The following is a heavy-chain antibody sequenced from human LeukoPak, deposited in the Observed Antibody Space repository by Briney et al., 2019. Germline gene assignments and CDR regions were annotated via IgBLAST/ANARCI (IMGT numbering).Heavy chain of an antibody. J-gene: IGHJ4*02. V-gene: IGHV3-48*04. Sequence: GGSLRLSCAASGFTFSSYSMNWVRQAPGKGLEWISYISDVSSTIYYADSVKGRFTISRDNAKNSLYLQMNSLRAEDTAVYYCARPTTFGGLGYWGQGTLVTVSS. CDR3: ARPTTFGGLGY. CDR1: GFTFSSYS. CDR2: ISDVSSTI. D-gene: IGHD3-16*01.